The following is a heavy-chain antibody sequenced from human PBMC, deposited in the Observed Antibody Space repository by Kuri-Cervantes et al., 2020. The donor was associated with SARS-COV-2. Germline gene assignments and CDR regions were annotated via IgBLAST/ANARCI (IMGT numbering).Heavy chain of an antibody. CDR3: ARLIGYSGYDYSFGYFDY. D-gene: IGHD5-12*01. CDR1: GGSFSGYY. V-gene: IGHV4-34*01. J-gene: IGHJ4*02. Sequence: GSLRLSCAVYGGSFSGYYWSWIRQPPGKGLEWIGEINHSGSTNYNPSLKSRVTISVDTSKNQFSLKLSSVTAADTAVYYCARLIGYSGYDYSFGYFDYWGQGTLSPSPQ. CDR2: INHSGST.